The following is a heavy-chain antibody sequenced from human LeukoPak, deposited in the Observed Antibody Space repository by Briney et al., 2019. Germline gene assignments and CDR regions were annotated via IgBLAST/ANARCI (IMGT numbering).Heavy chain of an antibody. CDR1: GGSFSGFY. CDR3: ARGEYCFDY. CDR2: IYYSGST. Sequence: SETLSLTCAVYGGSFSGFYWSWIRQPPGKGLEWIGSIYYSGSTYYNPSLKSRVTISVDTSKNQFSLKLSSVTAADTAVYYCARGEYCFDYWGQGTLVTVSS. V-gene: IGHV4-34*01. J-gene: IGHJ4*02.